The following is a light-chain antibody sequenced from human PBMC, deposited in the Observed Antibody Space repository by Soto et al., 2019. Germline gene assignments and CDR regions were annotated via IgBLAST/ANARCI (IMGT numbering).Light chain of an antibody. CDR2: LGS. CDR3: MQALQTPLT. CDR1: QSILLRSGYNY. Sequence: DIVMPQSPLSLPVTPGEPASISCRSSQSILLRSGYNYLTWYLQKPGQSPQLLIYLGSSRASGVPDRFSGSGSGTDFTLKISRVEAEDVGVYYCMQALQTPLTFGGGTKVEIK. V-gene: IGKV2-28*01. J-gene: IGKJ4*01.